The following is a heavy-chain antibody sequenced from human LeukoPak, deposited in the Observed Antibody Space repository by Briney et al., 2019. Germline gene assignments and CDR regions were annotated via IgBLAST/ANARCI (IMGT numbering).Heavy chain of an antibody. J-gene: IGHJ4*02. D-gene: IGHD6-13*01. Sequence: GASVKVSCKASGYTFTGYYVHWVRQAPGQGLEWMGWINPNSGGPNYAQKFQGRVTMTRDTSIRTAYLELSRLRSDDMAVYYCARSGGGSSSWEIDYWGQGTLVTVSS. CDR1: GYTFTGYY. CDR2: INPNSGGP. CDR3: ARSGGGSSSWEIDY. V-gene: IGHV1-2*02.